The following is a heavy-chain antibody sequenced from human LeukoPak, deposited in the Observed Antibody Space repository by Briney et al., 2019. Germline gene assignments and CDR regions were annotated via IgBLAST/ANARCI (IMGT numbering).Heavy chain of an antibody. V-gene: IGHV4-4*02. CDR3: ARSSSVTTYHY. CDR2: IYHSGTT. D-gene: IGHD4-17*01. Sequence: SETLSLTCAVSGGSISSSNRWSWVRQPPGKGLEWIGEIYHSGTTNYNPSLKSRVTISVDESKNQFSLNLSSVTAADTAVYYCARSSSVTTYHYWGQGTLVTVSS. CDR1: GGSISSSNR. J-gene: IGHJ4*02.